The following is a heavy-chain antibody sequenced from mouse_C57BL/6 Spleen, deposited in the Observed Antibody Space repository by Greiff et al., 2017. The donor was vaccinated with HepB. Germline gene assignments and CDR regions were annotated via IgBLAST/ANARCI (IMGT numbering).Heavy chain of an antibody. V-gene: IGHV2-6-1*01. CDR1: GFSLTSYG. CDR2: IWSDGST. CDR3: ARHGDDYDDGDYYAMDY. J-gene: IGHJ4*01. Sequence: VKLMESGPGLVAPSQSLSITCTVSGFSLTSYGVHWVRQPPGKGLEWLVVIWSDGSTTYNSALKSRLSISKDNSKSQVFLKMNSLQTDDTAMYYCARHGDDYDDGDYYAMDYWGQGTSVTVSS. D-gene: IGHD2-4*01.